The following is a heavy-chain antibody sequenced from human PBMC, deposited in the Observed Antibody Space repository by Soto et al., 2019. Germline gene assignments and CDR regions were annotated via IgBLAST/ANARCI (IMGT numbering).Heavy chain of an antibody. Sequence: PSETLSLTCTVSGGSIISYYWSWMRQPAGKGLEWIGRIYTSGSTNYNPSLKSRVTMSVDTSKNQFSLKLSSVTAADTAVYYCARDWGYCSGGSCYSYGMDVWGQGTTVTVSS. D-gene: IGHD2-15*01. CDR1: GGSIISYY. V-gene: IGHV4-4*07. CDR2: IYTSGST. J-gene: IGHJ6*02. CDR3: ARDWGYCSGGSCYSYGMDV.